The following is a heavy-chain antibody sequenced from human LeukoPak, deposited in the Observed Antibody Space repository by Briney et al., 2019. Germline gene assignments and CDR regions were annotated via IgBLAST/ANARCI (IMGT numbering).Heavy chain of an antibody. V-gene: IGHV4-59*01. CDR3: ARVAITMVRGVTETLLDV. CDR2: IYYSGST. CDR1: GGSISSYY. Sequence: SETLSLTCTVSGGSISSYYWSWIRQPPGKGLEWIGYIYYSGSTNYNPSLKSRVTISVDTSKNQFSLKLSSVTAADTAVYYCARVAITMVRGVTETLLDVWSKGTTVTVSS. J-gene: IGHJ6*04. D-gene: IGHD3-10*01.